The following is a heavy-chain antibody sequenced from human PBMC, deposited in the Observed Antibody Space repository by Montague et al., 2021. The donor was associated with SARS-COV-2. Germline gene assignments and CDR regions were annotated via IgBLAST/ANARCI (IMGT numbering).Heavy chain of an antibody. Sequence: SRRLSFAASGFTFSNYAMSWVRQAPGKGLQWVSAIDGGGYSTFYGDSVKGRFTISRDNSKSTLHLQMNSLRAEDTAIYYCAKSRPHTNESGSAFDIWGQGTMVTASS. CDR3: AKSRPHTNESGSAFDI. CDR2: IDGGGYST. D-gene: IGHD1-1*01. V-gene: IGHV3-23*01. J-gene: IGHJ3*02. CDR1: GFTFSNYA.